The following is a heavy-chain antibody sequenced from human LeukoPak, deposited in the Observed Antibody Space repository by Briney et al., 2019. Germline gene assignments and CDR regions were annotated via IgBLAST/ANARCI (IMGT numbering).Heavy chain of an antibody. CDR3: ARAYDYYYDR. D-gene: IGHD3-22*01. J-gene: IGHJ4*02. Sequence: GGSLRLSCAASGFTFSNHYISWIRQAPGKGLEWVSYISSSGSSTKYADSVKGRFTISRDNAKNSLYQQMNSLRAEDTAMYYCARAYDYYYDRWGQGTLVTVSS. V-gene: IGHV3-11*06. CDR1: GFTFSNHY. CDR2: ISSSGSST.